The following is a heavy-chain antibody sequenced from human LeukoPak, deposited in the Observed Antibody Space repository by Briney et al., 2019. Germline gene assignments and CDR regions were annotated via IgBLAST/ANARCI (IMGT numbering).Heavy chain of an antibody. D-gene: IGHD3-9*01. Sequence: KPSETLSLNCAVYGGSFSGYYWSWIRQPPGKGLEWIGEINHSGSTNYNPSLKSRVTISVDTSKNQFSLKLSSVTAADTAVYYCARQLLRYFPFGRAGFDYWGQGTLVTVSS. CDR2: INHSGST. V-gene: IGHV4-34*01. J-gene: IGHJ4*02. CDR3: ARQLLRYFPFGRAGFDY. CDR1: GGSFSGYY.